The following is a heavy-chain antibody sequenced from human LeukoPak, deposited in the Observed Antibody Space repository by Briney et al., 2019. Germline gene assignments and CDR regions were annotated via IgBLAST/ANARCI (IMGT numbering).Heavy chain of an antibody. J-gene: IGHJ4*02. D-gene: IGHD1-1*01. V-gene: IGHV1-18*01. CDR3: ARAWRTTVNYFDY. Sequence: ASVKVSCKASGYSFTSYGISWVRQAPGQGLEWMGWISGYNGNTNYAQKLQGRVTVTTDTSTSTAYMELRSLRSDDTAVYYCARAWRTTVNYFDYWGQGTLVTVSP. CDR1: GYSFTSYG. CDR2: ISGYNGNT.